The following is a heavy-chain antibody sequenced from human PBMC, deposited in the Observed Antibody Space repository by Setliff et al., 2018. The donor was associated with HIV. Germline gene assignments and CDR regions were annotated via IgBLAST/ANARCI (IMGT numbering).Heavy chain of an antibody. CDR1: GDSISSSNW. CDR3: ARHRAVAGANYFDF. J-gene: IGHJ4*02. V-gene: IGHV4-4*02. CDR2: ITQSGST. D-gene: IGHD6-19*01. Sequence: SETLSLTCAVSGDSISSSNWWSWIRQSPGLGLEWIGDITQSGSTTYNPSLKSRVIISVDTSKNQFSLKLNSVTAADTAIYYCARHRAVAGANYFDFWGQGTLVTVSS.